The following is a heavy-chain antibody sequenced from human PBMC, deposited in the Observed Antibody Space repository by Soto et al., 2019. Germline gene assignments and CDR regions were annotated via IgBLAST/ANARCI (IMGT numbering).Heavy chain of an antibody. D-gene: IGHD3-16*02. J-gene: IGHJ4*02. V-gene: IGHV3-23*01. CDR2: ISGSGGST. CDR1: GFTFSSYA. CDR3: AKDDYVWGSYRPSLRSFDY. Sequence: PGGSLRLSCAASGFTFSSYAMGWVRQAPGKGLEWVSAISGSGGSTYYADSVKGRFTISRDNSKNTLYLQMNSLRAEDTAVYYCAKDDYVWGSYRPSLRSFDYWGQGTLVTVSS.